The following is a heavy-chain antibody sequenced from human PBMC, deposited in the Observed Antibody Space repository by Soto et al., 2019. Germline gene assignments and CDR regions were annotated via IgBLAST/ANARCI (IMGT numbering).Heavy chain of an antibody. Sequence: PGGSLRLSCAASGFTVSSNYMSWVRQAPGKGLEWVSVIYSGGSTYYADSVKGRFTISRDNSKNTLYLQMNSLRAEDTAVYYCASNYYGSGSYYIPYLMYYYGMDVWGQGTTVTVSS. D-gene: IGHD3-10*01. CDR2: IYSGGST. CDR1: GFTVSSNY. V-gene: IGHV3-53*01. J-gene: IGHJ6*02. CDR3: ASNYYGSGSYYIPYLMYYYGMDV.